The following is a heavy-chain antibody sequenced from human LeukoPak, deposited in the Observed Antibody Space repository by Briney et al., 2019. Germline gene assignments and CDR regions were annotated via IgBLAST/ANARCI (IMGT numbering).Heavy chain of an antibody. CDR3: ARGRLLSGELIDY. Sequence: SETLSLTCTVSGGSISRYYWSWIRQPPGKGLEWIGYIYYSGSTNYNPSLKSRVTISVDTSKNQFSLKLSSVTAADTAVYYCARGRLLSGELIDYWGQGTPVTVSS. D-gene: IGHD3-10*01. J-gene: IGHJ4*02. V-gene: IGHV4-59*01. CDR2: IYYSGST. CDR1: GGSISRYY.